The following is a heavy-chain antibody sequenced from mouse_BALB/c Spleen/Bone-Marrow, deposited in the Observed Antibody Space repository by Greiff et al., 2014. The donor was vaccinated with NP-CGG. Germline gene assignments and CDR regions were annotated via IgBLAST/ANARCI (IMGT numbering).Heavy chain of an antibody. D-gene: IGHD1-1*01. CDR3: VREDYGSVSFDY. CDR2: IYPGDLNT. CDR1: GYTFTTCY. Sequence: VQLQQSGPELVKPGASVRISCKVSGYTFTTCYLHWVKQRPGQGLEWIGWIYPGDLNTKYNEQFKATATLTADKSSSTAYMQLSSLTSEDSAVYFCVREDYGSVSFDYWGQGTTLTVSS. J-gene: IGHJ2*01. V-gene: IGHV1S56*01.